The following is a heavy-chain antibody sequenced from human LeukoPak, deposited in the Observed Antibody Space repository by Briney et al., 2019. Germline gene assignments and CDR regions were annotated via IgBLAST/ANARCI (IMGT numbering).Heavy chain of an antibody. Sequence: SGTLSLTCAVSGGSISSSYWWSWVRQPPGRGLEWIGEIYHSGSTNYNASLKSRVNMSVDKSKNQFSLKLSSVTAADTAVYYCARDDEYSGYDYWGQGTLVTVSS. V-gene: IGHV4-4*02. J-gene: IGHJ4*02. CDR3: ARDDEYSGYDY. CDR1: GGSISSSYW. D-gene: IGHD5-12*01. CDR2: IYHSGST.